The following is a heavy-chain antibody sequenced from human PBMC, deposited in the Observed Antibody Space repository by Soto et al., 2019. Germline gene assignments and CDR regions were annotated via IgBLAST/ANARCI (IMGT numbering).Heavy chain of an antibody. V-gene: IGHV3-11*04. D-gene: IGHD2-21*01. CDR1: GGSFSAYY. CDR3: ARGRGYCGGTNCYLDS. CDR2: ISSSGSTI. Sequence: PSGTLSLTCPLCGGSFSAYYWSCIRQPPGKGLEWVSYISSSGSTIYYADSVKGRFTISRDNAKNSLYLQMNSLRDDDTAVYYCARGRGYCGGTNCYLDSWGQGALVTV. J-gene: IGHJ4*02.